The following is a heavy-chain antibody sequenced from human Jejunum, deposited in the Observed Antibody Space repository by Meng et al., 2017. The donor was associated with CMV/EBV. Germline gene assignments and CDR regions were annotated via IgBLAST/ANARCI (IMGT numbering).Heavy chain of an antibody. CDR1: GFTFSSYW. V-gene: IGHV3-74*01. D-gene: IGHD6-13*01. CDR3: AREGVSSSWSSDF. Sequence: VERVGSGGGLVQPGGSLRLSCAASGFTFSSYWMHWVRQAPGKGLVWVSRINTDGSSTTYAESVKGRFTFSRDNAKNTLYLQMNSLRAEDTAVYYCAREGVSSSWSSDFWGQGTLVTVSS. CDR2: INTDGSST. J-gene: IGHJ4*02.